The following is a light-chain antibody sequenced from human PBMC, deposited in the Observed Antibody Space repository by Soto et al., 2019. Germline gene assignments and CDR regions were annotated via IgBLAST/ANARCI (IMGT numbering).Light chain of an antibody. CDR1: QSIDTW. V-gene: IGKV1-5*03. Sequence: DIKMTKSPSTLSASVGHRVTITCRASQSIDTWLAWYQQKPGKAPKLLIFKASSLQSGVPSRFSGSGSGTEFTLTISSLLLYDVATCYCQHYESYLFSFGPGTRVDI. J-gene: IGKJ3*01. CDR2: KAS. CDR3: QHYESYLFS.